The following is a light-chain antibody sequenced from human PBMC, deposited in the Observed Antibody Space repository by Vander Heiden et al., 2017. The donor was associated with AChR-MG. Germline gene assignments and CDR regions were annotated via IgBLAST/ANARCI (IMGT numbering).Light chain of an antibody. CDR3: RQGIHWPET. J-gene: IGKJ1*01. Sequence: DVVMTQSPLSLPVTLGQPASISCRSSQSLVHSDGDTYLSWFQQRPGQSPRRLIYKVSNRDSGVPDRFRGSGSGTDFTLKISRVEAEDVGVYYCRQGIHWPETFGQGTKVEIK. CDR1: QSLVHSDGDTY. V-gene: IGKV2-30*02. CDR2: KVS.